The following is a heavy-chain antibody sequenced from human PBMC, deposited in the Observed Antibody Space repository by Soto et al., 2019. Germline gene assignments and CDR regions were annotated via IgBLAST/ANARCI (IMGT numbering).Heavy chain of an antibody. V-gene: IGHV1-18*04. D-gene: IGHD2-2*02. CDR2: IRSSNGNT. Sequence: QAQLVQSGAEVKKPGASVRVSCKVSGYTFTAYGISWVRQAPGQGLEWMGWIRSSNGNTNYAQKLQGRVTMTTDTSATTAYMELGNLTPDDTAVYYCASDRGTNLQYLAPGYTHDGLDVWGQGTTVIVSS. CDR3: ASDRGTNLQYLAPGYTHDGLDV. J-gene: IGHJ6*02. CDR1: GYTFTAYG.